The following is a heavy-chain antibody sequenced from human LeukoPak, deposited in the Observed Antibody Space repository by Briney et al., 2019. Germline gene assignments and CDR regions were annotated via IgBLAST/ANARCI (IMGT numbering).Heavy chain of an antibody. V-gene: IGHV3-53*01. D-gene: IGHD1-26*01. CDR3: ARDGSSGRGYYYYYSMDV. Sequence: GGSLRLSCAASGFTVNTNYMSWVRQAPGKGLEWVSIMHSVGTTYYADSVKGRFTFSRDNSKNTLYLQMNNLRAEDTAVYYCARDGSSGRGYYYYYSMDVWGEGTTVTVSS. J-gene: IGHJ6*04. CDR1: GFTVNTNY. CDR2: MHSVGTT.